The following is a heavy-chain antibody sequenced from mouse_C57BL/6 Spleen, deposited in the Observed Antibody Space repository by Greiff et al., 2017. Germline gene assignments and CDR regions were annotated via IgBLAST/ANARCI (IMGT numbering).Heavy chain of an antibody. Sequence: EVQLQQSGPELVKPGASVKIPCKASGYTFTDYNMDWVKQSHGKSLEWIGDINPNNGGTIYNQKFKGTATLTVDKSSSTAYMELRSLTSEDTAVYYCARGGWLPSYYAMDYWGQGTSVTVSS. J-gene: IGHJ4*01. CDR3: ARGGWLPSYYAMDY. V-gene: IGHV1-18*01. CDR2: INPNNGGT. CDR1: GYTFTDYN. D-gene: IGHD2-3*01.